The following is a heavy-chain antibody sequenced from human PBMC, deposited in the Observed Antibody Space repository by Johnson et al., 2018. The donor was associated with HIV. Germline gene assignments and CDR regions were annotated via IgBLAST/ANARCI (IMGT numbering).Heavy chain of an antibody. CDR3: ARLPSGYSRDAFDI. D-gene: IGHD5-18*01. CDR2: ISYDGSNK. J-gene: IGHJ3*02. V-gene: IGHV3-30*03. CDR1: GFTFSNAW. Sequence: QVQLVESGGGLVKPGGSLRLSCAASGFTFSNAWMSWVRQAPGKGLEWVAVISYDGSNKYYADSVKGRFTISRDIARNTLHLQMNSLRAEDTAVYYCARLPSGYSRDAFDIWGQGTMVTVSS.